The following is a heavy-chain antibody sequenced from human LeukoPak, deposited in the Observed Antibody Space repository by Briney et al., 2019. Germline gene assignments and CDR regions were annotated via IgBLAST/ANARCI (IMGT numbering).Heavy chain of an antibody. D-gene: IGHD2-21*01. Sequence: GGSLRLSCAASGFTFSTHAMAWVRQAPGQGLEWVAAISGGDSYTQYADSVKGRFSISRDNIQNTLFLQMNSLRVEDTAVYYCAKGLSGSYYSDFDFWDQGALVTVSS. J-gene: IGHJ4*02. CDR2: ISGGDSYT. CDR3: AKGLSGSYYSDFDF. V-gene: IGHV3-23*01. CDR1: GFTFSTHA.